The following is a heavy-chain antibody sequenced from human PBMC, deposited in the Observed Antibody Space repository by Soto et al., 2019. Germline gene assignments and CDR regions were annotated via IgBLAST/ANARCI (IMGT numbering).Heavy chain of an antibody. CDR2: IIPIFGTA. CDR1: GGTFSSYA. J-gene: IGHJ3*01. CDR3: ARALLPTTSAFDF. V-gene: IGHV1-69*06. Sequence: RASVKVSCKASGGTFSSYAISWVRQAPGQGLEWMGGIIPIFGTANYAQKFQGWVTITGDTSISTAYMELRRLRSDDTAVYYCARALLPTTSAFDFWGQGTMVTVSS. D-gene: IGHD5-12*01.